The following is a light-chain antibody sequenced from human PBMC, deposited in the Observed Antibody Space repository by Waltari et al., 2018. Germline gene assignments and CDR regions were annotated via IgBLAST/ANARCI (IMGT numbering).Light chain of an antibody. CDR3: QNYVRLPAT. J-gene: IGKJ1*01. V-gene: IGKV3-20*01. CDR2: NTY. CDR1: QSVARA. Sequence: EIVLTQSPGTLSLSPGARATLACRASQSVARALAWYQHKPGQPPRLLIYNTYTRATGVPDRFSGGGSGTDFSLTISRLEPEDFAVYYCQNYVRLPATFGQGTKVEIK.